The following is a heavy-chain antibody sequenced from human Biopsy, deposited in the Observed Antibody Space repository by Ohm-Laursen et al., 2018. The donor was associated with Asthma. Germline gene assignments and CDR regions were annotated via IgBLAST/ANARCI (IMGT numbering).Heavy chain of an antibody. D-gene: IGHD3-3*01. Sequence: SLRLSCTASGFTFSNYAMSWVRQAPGKGLEWVSSITGSGGFTYYADSVNGRFTVSRDDSKNTLYLQMNSLRPDDTAVYYCARDVMEWYLPAFDFWGQGTLATVSS. CDR3: ARDVMEWYLPAFDF. CDR2: ITGSGGFT. J-gene: IGHJ4*02. V-gene: IGHV3-23*01. CDR1: GFTFSNYA.